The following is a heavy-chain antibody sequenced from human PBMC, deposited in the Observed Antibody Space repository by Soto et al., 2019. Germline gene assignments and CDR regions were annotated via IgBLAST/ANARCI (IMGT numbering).Heavy chain of an antibody. D-gene: IGHD2-2*01. Sequence: DVQLLESGGGLVQPGGSLRLSCAASGFTFSSYAMSWVRQAPGKRLEWVSTVGTSASTYYADSVKGRFTISRDNAKNTLYLQMYSLRAEDTAIYYCADLSRYCTSANCDWGQGTLVTVSS. CDR1: GFTFSSYA. CDR2: VGTSAST. V-gene: IGHV3-23*01. CDR3: ADLSRYCTSANCD. J-gene: IGHJ4*02.